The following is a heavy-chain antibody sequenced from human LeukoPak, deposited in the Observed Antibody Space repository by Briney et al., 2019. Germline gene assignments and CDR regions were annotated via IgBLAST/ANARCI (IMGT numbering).Heavy chain of an antibody. D-gene: IGHD3-9*01. CDR1: GFTFSSYS. V-gene: IGHV3-21*01. CDR3: ARDRRDILRYFDWLLTVDAFDY. J-gene: IGHJ4*02. CDR2: ISSSSSYI. Sequence: GGSLRLSCAASGFTFSSYSMNWVRQAPGKGLEWVSSISSSSSYIYYADSVKGRFTISRGNAKNSLYLQMNSLRAEDTAVYYCARDRRDILRYFDWLLTVDAFDYWGQGTLVTVSS.